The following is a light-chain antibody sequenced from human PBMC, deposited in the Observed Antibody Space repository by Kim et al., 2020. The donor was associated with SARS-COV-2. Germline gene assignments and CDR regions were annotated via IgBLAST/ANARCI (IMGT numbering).Light chain of an antibody. CDR3: QSYNRDNVV. CDR1: SGSIDDNY. V-gene: IGLV6-57*04. J-gene: IGLJ2*01. Sequence: NFMLTQPHSVSESPGKTVTISCTRSSGSIDDNYVQWYQQRPGGVPTTVIYEDDQRPSGVSDRFSGSIDNSSNSASLTISGLRTEDEAYYCCQSYNRDNVVFGGGTQLTVL. CDR2: EDD.